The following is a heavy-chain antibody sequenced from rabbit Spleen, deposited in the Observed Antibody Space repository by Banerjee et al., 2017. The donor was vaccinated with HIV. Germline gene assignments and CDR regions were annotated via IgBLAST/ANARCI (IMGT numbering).Heavy chain of an antibody. D-gene: IGHD1-1*01. J-gene: IGHJ2*01. CDR1: GFDFSSYYY. V-gene: IGHV1S45*01. CDR2: IDTSDGDT. CDR3: ARNYVNAFDP. Sequence: QEQLVESGGGLVQPEGSLTLTCKASGFDFSSYYYMCWVRQAPGKGLEWIACIDTSDGDTDYANWPKGRFTISKTSSTTVTLQMTSLTAADTATYFCARNYVNAFDPWGQGTLVTVS.